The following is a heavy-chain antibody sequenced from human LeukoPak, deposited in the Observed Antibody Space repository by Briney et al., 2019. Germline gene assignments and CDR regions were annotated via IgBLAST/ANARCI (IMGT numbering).Heavy chain of an antibody. V-gene: IGHV3-30*02. Sequence: QPGGSLRLSCAASGFIFNSYYMHWVRQPPDKGLEWVAFIRYDGSRKYYTDSVKGRFTISRDNSKNTLYLQMNSLRAEYTAMYYCAKVSLNMVNDAFDIWGQGIMVSVS. CDR3: AKVSLNMVNDAFDI. J-gene: IGHJ3*02. CDR2: IRYDGSRK. D-gene: IGHD4/OR15-4a*01. CDR1: GFIFNSYY.